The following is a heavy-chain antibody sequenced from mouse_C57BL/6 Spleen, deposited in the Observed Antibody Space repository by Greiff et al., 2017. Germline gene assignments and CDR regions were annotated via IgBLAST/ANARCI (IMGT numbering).Heavy chain of an antibody. CDR3: ARADYGNYGAY. Sequence: QVQLKQPGAELVRPGSSVKLSCKASGYTFTSYWMDWVKQRPGQGLEWIGNIYPSDSETHYNQKFKDKATLTVDKSSSTAYMQLSSLTSEDSAVYYCARADYGNYGAYWGQGTLVTVSA. CDR1: GYTFTSYW. D-gene: IGHD2-1*01. V-gene: IGHV1-61*01. J-gene: IGHJ3*01. CDR2: IYPSDSET.